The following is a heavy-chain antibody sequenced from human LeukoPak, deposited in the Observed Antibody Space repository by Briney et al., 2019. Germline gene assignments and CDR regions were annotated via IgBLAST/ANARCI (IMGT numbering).Heavy chain of an antibody. D-gene: IGHD5-12*01. CDR1: GFTFSSYA. Sequence: PGGSLRLSCAASGFTFSSYAMSWVRQAPGKGLEWVSGISGSGDNTYYADSVKGRFTISRDNSKNTLYLQMNSLRAEDTAVYYCARDAGNSGYGMDVWGQGTTVTVSS. V-gene: IGHV3-23*01. J-gene: IGHJ6*02. CDR2: ISGSGDNT. CDR3: ARDAGNSGYGMDV.